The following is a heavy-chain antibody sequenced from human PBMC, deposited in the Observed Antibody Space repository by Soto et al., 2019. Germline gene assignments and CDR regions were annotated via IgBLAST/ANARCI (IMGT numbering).Heavy chain of an antibody. CDR1: GGSISSSSYY. V-gene: IGHV4-39*01. D-gene: IGHD1-7*01. CDR3: ARLHLNWNYGYWFDP. Sequence: PSETLSLTCTVSGGSISSSSYYWGWIRQPPGKGLEWIGSIYYSGSTYYNPSLKSRVTISVDTSKNQFSLKLSSVTAADTAVYYCARLHLNWNYGYWFDPWGQGTLVTVS. CDR2: IYYSGST. J-gene: IGHJ5*02.